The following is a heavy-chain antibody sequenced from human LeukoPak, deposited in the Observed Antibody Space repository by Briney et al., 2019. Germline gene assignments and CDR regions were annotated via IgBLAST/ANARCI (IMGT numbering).Heavy chain of an antibody. J-gene: IGHJ5*02. CDR3: AIISCSSTSCYPPGGRWFDP. D-gene: IGHD2-2*01. CDR1: GGSISSSSYY. CDR2: IYYSGST. V-gene: IGHV4-39*01. Sequence: SETLSLTCTVSGGSISSSSYYWGWIRQPPGKGLEWIGSIYYSGSTYYNPSLKSRVTISVDTSKNQFSLKLSSVTAADTAVYYCAIISCSSTSCYPPGGRWFDPWGQGTLVTVSS.